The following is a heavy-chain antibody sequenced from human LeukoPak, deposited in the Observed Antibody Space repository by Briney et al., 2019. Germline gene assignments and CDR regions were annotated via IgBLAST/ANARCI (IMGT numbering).Heavy chain of an antibody. J-gene: IGHJ5*02. CDR3: ARGTVDYVDWFDP. CDR1: GGSISSYY. CDR2: IYYSGST. V-gene: IGHV4-59*01. D-gene: IGHD4-17*01. Sequence: PSETLSLTCTVSGGSISSYYWSWIRQPPGKGLEWIGYIYYSGSTNYNPSLKSRVTISVDTSKNQFSLKLSSVTAADTAVYYCARGTVDYVDWFDPWGQGTLVTVSS.